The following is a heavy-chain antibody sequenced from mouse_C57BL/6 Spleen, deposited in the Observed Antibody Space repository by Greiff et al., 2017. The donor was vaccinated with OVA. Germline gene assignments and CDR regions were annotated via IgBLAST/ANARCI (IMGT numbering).Heavy chain of an antibody. Sequence: QVQLQQSGPELVKPGASVKISCKASGYAFSSSWMNWVKQRPGKGLEWIGRIYPGDGDTNYNGKFKGKATLTADKSSSTAYMQISSLTSEDSAVYFCASGITTLAPDYWGQGTTLTVSS. D-gene: IGHD1-1*01. CDR2: IYPGDGDT. J-gene: IGHJ2*01. CDR3: ASGITTLAPDY. CDR1: GYAFSSSW. V-gene: IGHV1-82*01.